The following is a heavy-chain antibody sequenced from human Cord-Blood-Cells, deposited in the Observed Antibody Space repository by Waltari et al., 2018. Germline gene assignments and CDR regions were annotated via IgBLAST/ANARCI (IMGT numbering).Heavy chain of an antibody. CDR2: ISGSGGST. J-gene: IGHJ4*02. CDR3: ADDLWSGYYKRGFDY. D-gene: IGHD3-3*01. CDR1: GFTFSSYA. Sequence: VQLLASGGGLVQPGGSLRLSCAASGFTFSSYAMSWVRQAPGKGLEWVSAISGSGGSTYYADSVKGRFTISRDKSKKTLYLQMNSRRAEDTAVYYGADDLWSGYYKRGFDYWGQGTLVTFSS. V-gene: IGHV3-23*01.